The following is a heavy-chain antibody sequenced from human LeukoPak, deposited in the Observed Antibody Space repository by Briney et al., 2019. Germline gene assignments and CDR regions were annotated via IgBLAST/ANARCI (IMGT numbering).Heavy chain of an antibody. CDR1: GGTFSHYA. CDR2: IIPILGTA. V-gene: IGHV1-69*13. J-gene: IGHJ4*02. Sequence: SVKVSCKASGGTFSHYAFSWVRQPPGQGLEWMGGIIPILGTANYAQKFQGRVTITADDSTSTAYMEMSSLRSEDTAVYYCARWGGYCSGANCHGYWPFDFWGQGTLVTVSS. CDR3: ARWGGYCSGANCHGYWPFDF. D-gene: IGHD2-2*01.